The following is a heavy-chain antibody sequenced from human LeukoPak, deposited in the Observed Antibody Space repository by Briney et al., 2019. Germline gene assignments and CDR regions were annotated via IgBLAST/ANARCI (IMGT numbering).Heavy chain of an antibody. CDR1: GFTFSSYA. V-gene: IGHV3-23*01. Sequence: GGSLRLSCAASGFTFSSYAMSWVRQAPGKGPEWASAISGSGGSTYYADSVKGRFTISRDNSKNTLYLQMNSLRAEDTAVYYCAKHSNPHIYYYYYMDVWGKGTTVTVSS. D-gene: IGHD4-11*01. J-gene: IGHJ6*03. CDR2: ISGSGGST. CDR3: AKHSNPHIYYYYYMDV.